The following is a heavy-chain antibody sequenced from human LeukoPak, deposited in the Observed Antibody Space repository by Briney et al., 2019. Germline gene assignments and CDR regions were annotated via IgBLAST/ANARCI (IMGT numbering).Heavy chain of an antibody. J-gene: IGHJ4*02. CDR2: ISYDGSNK. Sequence: GGSLTHSRAASGFTHSSYAMHWVRPAPGKGLEWVAVISYDGSNKYYADSVKGRFTISRDNSKNTLYLQMNSLRAEDTAVYYCASIPGGFGELLWNGQVIFDYWGQGTLVTVSS. V-gene: IGHV3-30*04. CDR3: ASIPGGFGELLWNGQVIFDY. D-gene: IGHD3-10*01. CDR1: GFTHSSYA.